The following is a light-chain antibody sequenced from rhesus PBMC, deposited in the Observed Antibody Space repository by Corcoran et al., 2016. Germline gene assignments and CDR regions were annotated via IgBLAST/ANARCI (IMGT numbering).Light chain of an antibody. J-gene: IGKJ4*01. V-gene: IGKV1-33*02. CDR3: QQHNSNPPT. Sequence: DIQMTQSPSSLSASVGDRVTITCQASQGISNWLAWYQQKPGKAPKLLIYAASSLQSGVPSRCSGSGSGTEFSLTISSLQPEDFATYYCQQHNSNPPTFGGGTKVEIK. CDR2: AAS. CDR1: QGISNW.